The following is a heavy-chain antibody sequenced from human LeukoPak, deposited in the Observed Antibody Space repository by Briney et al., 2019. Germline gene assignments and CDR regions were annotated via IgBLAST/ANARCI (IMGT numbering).Heavy chain of an antibody. Sequence: GGSLRLSCAASGFTFSNYVMSWVRQAPGKGLEWVSAISGSDGSSWYADSVKGRFTVSRDNSTNTLYLQINILRAEDTAVYYGANLLSGYSSRTSCLNWVVPCGQGTLVTVSS. V-gene: IGHV3-23*01. J-gene: IGHJ5*02. CDR3: ANLLSGYSSRTSCLNWVVP. CDR1: GFTFSNYV. CDR2: ISGSDGSS. D-gene: IGHD2-2*01.